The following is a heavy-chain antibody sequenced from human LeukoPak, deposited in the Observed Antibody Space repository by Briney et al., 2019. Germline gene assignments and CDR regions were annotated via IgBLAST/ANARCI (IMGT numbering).Heavy chain of an antibody. CDR2: IYYSGGT. J-gene: IGHJ6*03. Sequence: SETLSLTCTVSGGSISSYYWSWIRQPPGKGLEWIGYIYYSGGTNYNPSLKSRVTISVDTSKNQFSLKLSSVTAADTAVYCARDHQGTYFDFWSGSKANNYYYMDVWGKGTTVTVSS. V-gene: IGHV4-59*01. D-gene: IGHD3-3*01. CDR1: GGSISSYY. CDR3: ARDHQGTYFDFWSGSKANNYYYMDV.